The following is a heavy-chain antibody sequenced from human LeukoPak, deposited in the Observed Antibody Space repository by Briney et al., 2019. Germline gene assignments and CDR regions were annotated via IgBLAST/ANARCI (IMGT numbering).Heavy chain of an antibody. CDR1: GYTFTSYD. CDR3: ARSICSSTSCHDAFDI. CDR2: MNPKSGDT. Sequence: ASVKVSCKASGYTFTSYDINWVRQATGQGLEWMGWMNPKSGDTGYAQKFQGRVTMTRNTSISTAYMELSSLRSEDTAVYYCARSICSSTSCHDAFDIWGQGTMVTVSS. D-gene: IGHD2-2*01. V-gene: IGHV1-8*01. J-gene: IGHJ3*02.